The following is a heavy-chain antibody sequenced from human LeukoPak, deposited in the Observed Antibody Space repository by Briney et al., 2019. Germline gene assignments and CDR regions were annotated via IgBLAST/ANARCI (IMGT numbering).Heavy chain of an antibody. J-gene: IGHJ1*01. CDR2: SSAYNDNT. D-gene: IGHD3-16*01. CDR3: ARDGVSNPYAGGD. Sequence: GASVKVSCKASGYTFPSYGFSWGRQPPGHGLGWWGWSSAYNDNTNYAQKLQGRVTMTTDTSTSTAYMELRSLRSDDTAVYYCARDGVSNPYAGGDWGQGTLVTVSS. V-gene: IGHV1-18*01. CDR1: GYTFPSYG.